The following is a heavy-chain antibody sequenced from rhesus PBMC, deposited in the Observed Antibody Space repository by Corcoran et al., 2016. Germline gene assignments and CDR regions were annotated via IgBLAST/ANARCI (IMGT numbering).Heavy chain of an antibody. Sequence: QVQLQESGPGLVKPSETLSLPCAVSGYSISSGYGWSWIRQPPGKGLEWIGDIGGSRGSTNYNPSLKSRVTSSKDTSKNQFSLKLSSVTAADTAVYYWARRSSYWYFDLWGPGTPITISS. CDR3: ARRSSYWYFDL. V-gene: IGHV4-127*01. CDR2: IGGSRGST. D-gene: IGHD4-29*01. J-gene: IGHJ2*01. CDR1: GYSISSGYG.